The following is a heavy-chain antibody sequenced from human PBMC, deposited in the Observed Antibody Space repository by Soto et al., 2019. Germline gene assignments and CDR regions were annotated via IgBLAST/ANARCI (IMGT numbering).Heavy chain of an antibody. CDR1: GFTFSSYG. CDR2: ISYDGSNK. Sequence: QVQLVESGGGVVQPGRSLRLSCAASGFTFSSYGMHWVRQAPGKGLEWVAVISYDGSNKYYADSVKGRLTISRDNSKNTLYLQMNSLRAEDTAVYYCARSLGFLEWLTLLHWGQGTLVTVSS. J-gene: IGHJ4*02. V-gene: IGHV3-30*03. D-gene: IGHD3-3*01. CDR3: ARSLGFLEWLTLLH.